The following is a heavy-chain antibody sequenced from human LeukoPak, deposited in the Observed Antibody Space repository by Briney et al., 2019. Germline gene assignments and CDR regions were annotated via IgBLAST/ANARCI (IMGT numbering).Heavy chain of an antibody. D-gene: IGHD3-3*01. Sequence: PGGSLRLSCAASGFTFDDYAMHWVRQAPGKGLEWVSGISWNSGSIGYADSVKGRFTISRDNAKNSLYLQMNSLRAEDTALYYCAKGRFLESLLFDYWGQGTLVTVSS. CDR2: ISWNSGSI. CDR3: AKGRFLESLLFDY. V-gene: IGHV3-9*01. J-gene: IGHJ4*02. CDR1: GFTFDDYA.